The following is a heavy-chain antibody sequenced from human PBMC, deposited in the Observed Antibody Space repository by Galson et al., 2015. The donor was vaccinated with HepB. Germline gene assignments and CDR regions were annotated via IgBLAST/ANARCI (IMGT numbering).Heavy chain of an antibody. J-gene: IGHJ4*02. Sequence: SLRLSCAASGFTFSSYAMSWVRQAPGKGLEWVSAISGSGGSTYYADSVKGRFTISRDNSKNTLYLQMNSLRAEDTAVYYCAKDGKYCGGDCYSPRRSDYWGQGTLVTVSS. CDR1: GFTFSSYA. D-gene: IGHD2-21*02. CDR2: ISGSGGST. V-gene: IGHV3-23*01. CDR3: AKDGKYCGGDCYSPRRSDY.